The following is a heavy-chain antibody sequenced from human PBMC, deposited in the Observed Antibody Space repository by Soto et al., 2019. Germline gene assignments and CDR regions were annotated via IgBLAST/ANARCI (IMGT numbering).Heavy chain of an antibody. J-gene: IGHJ3*02. CDR3: ATAEGDI. V-gene: IGHV4-34*01. Sequence: PSETLSLPCAVYGGSFSGYYWSWIRQPPGKGLEWIGEINHSGSTNYNPSLKSRVTISVDTSKNQFSLKLSSVTAADTAVYYCATAEGDIWGQGTMVTVSS. CDR1: GGSFSGYY. CDR2: INHSGST.